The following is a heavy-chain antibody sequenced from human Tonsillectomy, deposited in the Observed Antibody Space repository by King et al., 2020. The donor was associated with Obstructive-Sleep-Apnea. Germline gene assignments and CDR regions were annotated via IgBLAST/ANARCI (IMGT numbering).Heavy chain of an antibody. CDR2: ISYDGSNK. Sequence: VQLVESGGGVVQPGRSLRLSCAASGFTFSNYAMHWVRLAPGKGLEWVAIISYDGSNKYNADSVKGRFTISRDHSKNTLYLQMNSLRAEDTAVYYCARDHGYSYGYIDYYFDYWGQGTLVTVSS. CDR3: ARDHGYSYGYIDYYFDY. J-gene: IGHJ4*02. CDR1: GFTFSNYA. V-gene: IGHV3-30-3*01. D-gene: IGHD5-18*01.